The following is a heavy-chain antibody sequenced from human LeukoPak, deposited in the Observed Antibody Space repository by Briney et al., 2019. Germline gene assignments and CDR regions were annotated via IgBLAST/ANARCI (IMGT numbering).Heavy chain of an antibody. CDR2: ISYDGSNK. J-gene: IGHJ4*02. D-gene: IGHD3-3*01. CDR3: ASQYYDFWSGYPGVGFDY. CDR1: GFTFSSYG. Sequence: PGGSLRLSCAASGFTFSSYGMHWVRQAPGKGLEWVAVISYDGSNKYYADSVKGRFTIPRDNSKNTLYLQMNSLRAEDTAVYYCASQYYDFWSGYPGVGFDYWGQGTLVTVSS. V-gene: IGHV3-30*03.